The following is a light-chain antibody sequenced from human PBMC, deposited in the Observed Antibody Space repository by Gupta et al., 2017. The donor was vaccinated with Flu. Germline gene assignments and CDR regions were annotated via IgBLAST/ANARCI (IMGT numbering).Light chain of an antibody. CDR2: AAS. Sequence: DIQITHSPSSLSASVVDRVTITCRPSQSISSYLNWYQQKPGKAPKLLIYAASSLQSGVPSRFSGSGSWTDFTIPTSSLQPEDFATYYCQQSYSTPRFTFGPGTKVDIK. V-gene: IGKV1-39*01. CDR1: QSISSY. CDR3: QQSYSTPRFT. J-gene: IGKJ3*01.